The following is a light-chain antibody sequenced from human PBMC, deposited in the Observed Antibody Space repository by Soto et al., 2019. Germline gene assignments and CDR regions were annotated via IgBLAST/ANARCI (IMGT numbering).Light chain of an antibody. CDR2: GNS. Sequence: QSVLTQPPSVSGAPGQRVTISCTGSSSNIGAGYDVHWYQQLPGTAPKLLIYGNSNRPSGVPDRFTGSKTGTSASLAITGIRAEDEADCYCQSYDSSLSGVVFGGGTKLTVL. CDR3: QSYDSSLSGVV. J-gene: IGLJ2*01. CDR1: SSNIGAGYD. V-gene: IGLV1-40*01.